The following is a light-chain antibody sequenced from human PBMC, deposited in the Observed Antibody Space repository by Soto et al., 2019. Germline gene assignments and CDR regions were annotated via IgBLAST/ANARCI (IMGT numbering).Light chain of an antibody. J-gene: IGLJ3*02. V-gene: IGLV2-18*02. CDR1: SSVVGSYNR. Sequence: QSVLTQPPSVSGSPGQSVTISCTGTSSVVGSYNRVSWYQQPPGTAPKLMIYEVRNRPSGVPDRFSGSKSGNMASLTISGLQAEDEADYYCSSYTSNNTWVFGGGTKVTV. CDR3: SSYTSNNTWV. CDR2: EVR.